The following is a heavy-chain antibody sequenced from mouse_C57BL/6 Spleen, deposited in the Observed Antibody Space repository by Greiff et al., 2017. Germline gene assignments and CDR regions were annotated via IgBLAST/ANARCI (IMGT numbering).Heavy chain of an antibody. V-gene: IGHV5-9*01. CDR2: ISGGGGNT. D-gene: IGHD2-5*01. Sequence: EVQLVESGGGLVKPGGSLKLSCAASGFTFSSYTMSWVRQTPEKRLEWVATISGGGGNTYYPDSVKGRFTISRDNAKNTLYLQMSSLRSEDTALYYCARRNSNLYYAMDYWGQGTSVTVSS. CDR3: ARRNSNLYYAMDY. CDR1: GFTFSSYT. J-gene: IGHJ4*01.